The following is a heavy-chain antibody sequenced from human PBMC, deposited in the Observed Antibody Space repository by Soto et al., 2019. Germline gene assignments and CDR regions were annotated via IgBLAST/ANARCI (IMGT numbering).Heavy chain of an antibody. Sequence: QLLESGGALVQPGGSLRLSCAASGFIFSNFAMYWVHRAPGKGLEWVSSIRQSGDRSSYADSAKGRFTISRDNSKNTLYLQMNGLRLDDTAVYYCVTAVRTRLDNWGPGTLVTVSS. V-gene: IGHV3-23*01. CDR1: GFIFSNFA. CDR2: IRQSGDRS. CDR3: VTAVRTRLDN. D-gene: IGHD3-10*01. J-gene: IGHJ4*02.